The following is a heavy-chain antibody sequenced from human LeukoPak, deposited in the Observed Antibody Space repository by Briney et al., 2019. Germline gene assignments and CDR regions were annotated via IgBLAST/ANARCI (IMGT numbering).Heavy chain of an antibody. CDR1: GFTFSSHG. V-gene: IGHV3-30*02. J-gene: IGHJ5*02. CDR3: AKDDSPDYDILTGFNWFDP. Sequence: GGSLRLSCAASGFTFSSHGMHWVRQAPGKGLEWVAFIRYDGSNKYYADSVKGRFTISRDNSKNTLYLQMNSLRAEDTAVYYCAKDDSPDYDILTGFNWFDPWGQGTLVTVSS. CDR2: IRYDGSNK. D-gene: IGHD3-9*01.